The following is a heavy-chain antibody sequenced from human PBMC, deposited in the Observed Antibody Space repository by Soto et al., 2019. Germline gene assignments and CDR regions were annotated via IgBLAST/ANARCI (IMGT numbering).Heavy chain of an antibody. Sequence: PGGSLRLSCVGSGFTFANYAISWVRQAPGKGLEWVSGTRGSGGSPYFADSVRGRFTLSRDNSKNTLFLEMNSLRVEDTAVYYCAKGGYDYYHSLDVWGQGTTVTVSS. CDR3: AKGGYDYYHSLDV. CDR2: TRGSGGSP. CDR1: GFTFANYA. V-gene: IGHV3-23*01. J-gene: IGHJ6*02.